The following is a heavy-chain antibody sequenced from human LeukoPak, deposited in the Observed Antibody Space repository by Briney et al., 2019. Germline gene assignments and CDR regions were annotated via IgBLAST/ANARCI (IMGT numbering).Heavy chain of an antibody. Sequence: SETLSLTCTVSGGSISSGSYYWSWIRQPAGKGLEWIGYIYYSGSTNYNPSLKSRVTISVDTSKNQFSLKLSSVTAADTAVYYCARGHYDILTGSIYYYYMDVWGKGTTVTVSS. J-gene: IGHJ6*03. CDR1: GGSISSGSYY. CDR2: IYYSGST. V-gene: IGHV4-61*10. D-gene: IGHD3-9*01. CDR3: ARGHYDILTGSIYYYYMDV.